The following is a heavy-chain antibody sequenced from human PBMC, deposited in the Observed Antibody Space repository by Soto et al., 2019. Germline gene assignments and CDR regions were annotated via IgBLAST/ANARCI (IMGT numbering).Heavy chain of an antibody. Sequence: LETLSLTCTVSGGSVGSGSYYWSWIRQPPGKGLEWIGYIYNSGSTNYNPSLKSLVTMSVDTSKKHFSLRMSSVTAAVTAVYYCAREIDSGSYYFDYWGRGTLVTVSS. CDR3: AREIDSGSYYFDY. D-gene: IGHD3-10*01. CDR1: GGSVGSGSYY. V-gene: IGHV4-61*03. CDR2: IYNSGST. J-gene: IGHJ4*02.